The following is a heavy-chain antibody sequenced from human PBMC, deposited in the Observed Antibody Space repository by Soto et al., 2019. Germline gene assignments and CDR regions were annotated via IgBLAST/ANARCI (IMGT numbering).Heavy chain of an antibody. J-gene: IGHJ4*02. D-gene: IGHD4-4*01. CDR2: ISSSSSTI. CDR1: GFTFSSYS. CDR3: ARSYSNYESGNDY. Sequence: EVQLVESGGGLVQPGGSLRLSCAASGFTFSSYSMNWVRQAPGKGLEWVSYISSSSSTIYYADSVKGRFTISRDNAKNSLYLQMNSLRARDTAVYYCARSYSNYESGNDYWGQGTLVTVSS. V-gene: IGHV3-48*01.